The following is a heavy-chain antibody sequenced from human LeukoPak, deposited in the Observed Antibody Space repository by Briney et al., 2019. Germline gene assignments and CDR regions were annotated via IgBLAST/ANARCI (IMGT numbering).Heavy chain of an antibody. J-gene: IGHJ4*02. D-gene: IGHD2-2*03. V-gene: IGHV5-51*01. Sequence: GESLQISCKGSGYSSPTYWIAWVRQMPGKGLEWMGIIYPDESNIRYSPSFQGQVTISADKSISTAYLQWSSLKASDTAMYYCARPPSRGYSSSYEYWGQGTLVTVCS. CDR2: IYPDESNI. CDR1: GYSSPTYW. CDR3: ARPPSRGYSSSYEY.